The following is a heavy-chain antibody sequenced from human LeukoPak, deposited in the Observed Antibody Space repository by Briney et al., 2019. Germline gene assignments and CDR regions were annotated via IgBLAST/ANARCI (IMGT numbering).Heavy chain of an antibody. CDR1: GFTFSSYA. V-gene: IGHV3-30*04. CDR2: ISYDGSNK. CDR3: ARDRLHYGEYEKTFDY. J-gene: IGHJ4*02. D-gene: IGHD4-17*01. Sequence: GGSLRLSCAASGFTFSSYAMHWVRQAPGKGLEWVAVISYDGSNKYYADSVKGRFTISRDNPKNTLYLQMNSLRAEDTAVYYCARDRLHYGEYEKTFDYWGQGTLVTVSS.